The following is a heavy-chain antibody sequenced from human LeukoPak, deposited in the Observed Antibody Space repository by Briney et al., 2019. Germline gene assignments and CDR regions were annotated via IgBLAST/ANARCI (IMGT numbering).Heavy chain of an antibody. J-gene: IGHJ4*02. Sequence: GGSLRLSCAASGFTFSSYAMSWVRQAPGKGLEWVSAISGSGGSTYYADSVKGRFTISRDNAKNSLYLQMNSLRAEDTAVYYCASGCSSTSCYRRRFDYWGQGTLVTVSS. CDR2: ISGSGGST. CDR3: ASGCSSTSCYRRRFDY. CDR1: GFTFSSYA. V-gene: IGHV3-23*01. D-gene: IGHD2-2*01.